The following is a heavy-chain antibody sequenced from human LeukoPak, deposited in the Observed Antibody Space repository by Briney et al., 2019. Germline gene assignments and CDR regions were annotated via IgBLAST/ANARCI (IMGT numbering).Heavy chain of an antibody. CDR3: AKASRDGYSSDAFDI. V-gene: IGHV3-9*03. CDR1: GFTFDDYA. J-gene: IGHJ3*02. D-gene: IGHD5-24*01. Sequence: QPGGSLRLSCAASGFTFDDYAMHWVRQAPGKGLEWVSGISWNSGSIGYADSVKGRFTISRDNAKNSLYLQMNSLRAEDMALYYCAKASRDGYSSDAFDIWGQGTMVTVSS. CDR2: ISWNSGSI.